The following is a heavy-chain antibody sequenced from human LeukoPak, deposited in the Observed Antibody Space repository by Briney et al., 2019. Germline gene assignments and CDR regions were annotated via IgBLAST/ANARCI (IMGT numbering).Heavy chain of an antibody. CDR3: ARALEDIVVVPAARGWFDP. V-gene: IGHV1-46*01. J-gene: IGHJ5*02. CDR2: INPSGGST. CDR1: GYTFTSYY. D-gene: IGHD2-2*01. Sequence: ASVKVSCKASGYTFTSYYMHWVRQAPGQGLEWMGIINPSGGSTSYAQKFQGRVTMTRDTSTSTVYMELSSLRSEDTAAYYCARALEDIVVVPAARGWFDPWGQGTLVTVSS.